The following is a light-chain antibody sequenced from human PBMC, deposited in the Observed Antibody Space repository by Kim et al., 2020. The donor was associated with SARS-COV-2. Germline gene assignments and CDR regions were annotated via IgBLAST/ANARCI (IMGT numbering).Light chain of an antibody. J-gene: IGLJ2*01. CDR1: SGSIASNY. Sequence: KTVTLSCTRSSGSIASNYVQWYQQRPGSAPTTVIYDDNQRPSGVPDRFSGSIDSSSNSASLTISGLKTEDEADYYCQSYDSSNHVVFGGGTQLTVL. CDR3: QSYDSSNHVV. CDR2: DDN. V-gene: IGLV6-57*03.